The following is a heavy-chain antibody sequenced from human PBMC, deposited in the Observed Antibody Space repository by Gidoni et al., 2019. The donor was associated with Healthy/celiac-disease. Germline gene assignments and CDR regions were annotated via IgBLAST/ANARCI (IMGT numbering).Heavy chain of an antibody. V-gene: IGHV4-34*01. Sequence: QVQLQQWGAGLLKPSETLSLTCAVYGGSFSGYYWSWIRQPPGKGLEWIGEINHSGSTNYNPSLKSRVTISVDTSKNQFSLKLSSVTAADTAVYYCARRRITVTPFHYWGRGTLVTVSS. D-gene: IGHD4-17*01. CDR3: ARRRITVTPFHY. CDR2: INHSGST. CDR1: GGSFSGYY. J-gene: IGHJ4*02.